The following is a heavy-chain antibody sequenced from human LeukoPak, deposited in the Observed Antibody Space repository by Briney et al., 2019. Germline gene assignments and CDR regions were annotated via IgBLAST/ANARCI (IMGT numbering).Heavy chain of an antibody. J-gene: IGHJ4*02. CDR2: IATTKPNSCTT. CDR1: GFSIIDHH. CDR3: VRVVTTGSGWYHFDT. Sequence: GGSLRLSCARAGFSIIDHHMDWVRQAPGGGLEWIGRIATTKPNSCTTQYAASVRGRFTISRDDSQNSLYLLLNSLKPEDTAVYFCVRVVTTGSGWYHFDTWGLGTLVTVSS. V-gene: IGHV3-72*01. D-gene: IGHD6-13*01.